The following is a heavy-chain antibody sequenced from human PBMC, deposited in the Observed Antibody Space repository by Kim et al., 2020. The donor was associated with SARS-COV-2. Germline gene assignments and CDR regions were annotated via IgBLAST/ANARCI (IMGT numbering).Heavy chain of an antibody. J-gene: IGHJ3*02. Sequence: ASVKVSCKASGYTFSSYEINWVRQATGQGLEWMGRMSPNRVNTGYAQKFQGRVNMTKDISINTAYMELSDLRSEDTAVYYCARGVTVGVDIWGQGTMVTV. CDR2: MSPNRVNT. CDR1: GYTFSSYE. CDR3: ARGVTVGVDI. V-gene: IGHV1-8*01. D-gene: IGHD2-21*02.